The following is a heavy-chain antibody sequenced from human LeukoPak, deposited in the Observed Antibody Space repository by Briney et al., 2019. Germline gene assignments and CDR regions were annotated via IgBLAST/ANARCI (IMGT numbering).Heavy chain of an antibody. D-gene: IGHD2-2*01. CDR1: GYTFTGYY. Sequence: GASVKVSCKASGYTFTGYYMHWVRQAPGQGLEWMGWNNPNSGGTNYAQKFQGWVTMTRDTSISTAYMELSSLRSDDTAVYYCARIVRGVVPAATDYWGQGTLVTVSS. J-gene: IGHJ4*02. CDR2: NNPNSGGT. CDR3: ARIVRGVVPAATDY. V-gene: IGHV1-2*04.